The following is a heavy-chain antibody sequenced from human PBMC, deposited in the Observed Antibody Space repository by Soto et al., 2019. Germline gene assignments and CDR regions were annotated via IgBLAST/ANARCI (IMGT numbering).Heavy chain of an antibody. D-gene: IGHD6-19*01. V-gene: IGHV4-31*03. CDR3: ARDASSYSSGTDY. J-gene: IGHJ4*02. Sequence: QVQLQESGPGLVKPSHTLSLTCTVSVGSISSGGYYWSWIRQHPGKGLEWIGYIYYSGSTYYNPSLKSRVTISVDTSKNQFSLKLSSVTAADTAVYYCARDASSYSSGTDYWGQGTLVTVSS. CDR2: IYYSGST. CDR1: VGSISSGGYY.